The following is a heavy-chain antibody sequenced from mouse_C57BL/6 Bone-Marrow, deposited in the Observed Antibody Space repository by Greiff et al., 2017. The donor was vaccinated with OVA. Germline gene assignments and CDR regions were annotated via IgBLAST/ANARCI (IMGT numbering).Heavy chain of an antibody. CDR3: ARVPLLVLRYWYLDV. V-gene: IGHV1-81*01. CDR2: IYPRSGNT. J-gene: IGHJ1*03. CDR1: GYTFTSYG. D-gene: IGHD1-1*01. Sequence: QVQLKQSGAELARPGASVKLSCKASGYTFTSYGISWVKQRTGQGLEWIGEIYPRSGNTYYNEKFKGKATLTAARSSSPAYMEIRSLTYEDSVVYCGARVPLLVLRYWYLDVWGTGTTVTVSS.